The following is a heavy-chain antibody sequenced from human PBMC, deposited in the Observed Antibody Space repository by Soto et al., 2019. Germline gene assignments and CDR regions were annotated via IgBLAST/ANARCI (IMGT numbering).Heavy chain of an antibody. CDR2: IYFSGRT. J-gene: IGHJ5*02. CDR1: GDSVSSGDYY. D-gene: IGHD3-16*01. CDR3: ARVPIDTYMIYWSDP. Sequence: ETLSLTCTVSGDSVSSGDYYWTWIRQPPGKGLEWVGHIYFSGRTNYIPSLESRVTISLDTSKNQFSLKLTSVTAADTAAYYCARVPIDTYMIYWSDPWGQGTLVTVSS. V-gene: IGHV4-61*08.